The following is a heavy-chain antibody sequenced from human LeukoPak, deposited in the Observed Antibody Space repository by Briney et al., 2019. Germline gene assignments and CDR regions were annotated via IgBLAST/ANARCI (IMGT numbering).Heavy chain of an antibody. CDR3: ARDLGTYDSSGYIPFPYFDY. CDR1: GGTFSSYA. V-gene: IGHV1-69*04. Sequence: SVKVSCKASGGTFSSYAISWVRQAPGQGLEWMGRIIPIFGIANYAQKFQGRVTITADKSTSTAYMELSSLRSEDTAVYYCARDLGTYDSSGYIPFPYFDYWGQGTLVTVSS. J-gene: IGHJ4*02. CDR2: IIPIFGIA. D-gene: IGHD3-22*01.